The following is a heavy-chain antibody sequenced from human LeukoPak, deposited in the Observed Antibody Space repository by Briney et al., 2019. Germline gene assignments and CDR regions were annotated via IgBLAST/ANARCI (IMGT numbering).Heavy chain of an antibody. CDR3: ARHHNLGAVKRGVIDY. J-gene: IGHJ4*02. Sequence: GGSLRLSCAASGFTFSSYSMNWVRQAPGKGLEWVSSISSSSSYIYYTDSVKGRFTISRDNAKKSLYLQMNSLRAEDTAVYYCARHHNLGAVKRGVIDYWGQGTLVTVSS. CDR1: GFTFSSYS. D-gene: IGHD3-10*01. V-gene: IGHV3-21*01. CDR2: ISSSSSYI.